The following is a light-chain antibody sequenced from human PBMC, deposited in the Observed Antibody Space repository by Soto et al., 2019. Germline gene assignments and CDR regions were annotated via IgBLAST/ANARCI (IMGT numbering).Light chain of an antibody. CDR3: SSYTSSSPYV. CDR2: EVN. V-gene: IGLV2-14*01. Sequence: QSVLTQPASVSASPGQSITISCTGTSSDIGTYNYVSWFQQYPGKAPKLMLYEVNNRPSGVSDRFSGSKSGNTASLTISGLKAEHDADYYCSSYTSSSPYVFGTGTKVTVL. CDR1: SSDIGTYNY. J-gene: IGLJ1*01.